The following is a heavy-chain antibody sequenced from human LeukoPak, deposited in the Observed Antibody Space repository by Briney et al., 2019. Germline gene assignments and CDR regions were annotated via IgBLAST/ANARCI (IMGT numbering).Heavy chain of an antibody. J-gene: IGHJ4*02. CDR2: IQQDGSDK. V-gene: IGHV3-7*01. Sequence: GGSLRLSCAASGFIFDDYDVSWVRQAPGKGLEWVANIQQDGSDKYYVDSVKGRFTISRDNAKNSLYLQMNSLRAEDTAVYYCARDLYRIVVVPHYFDYWGQGTLVTVSS. CDR1: GFIFDDYD. D-gene: IGHD3-22*01. CDR3: ARDLYRIVVVPHYFDY.